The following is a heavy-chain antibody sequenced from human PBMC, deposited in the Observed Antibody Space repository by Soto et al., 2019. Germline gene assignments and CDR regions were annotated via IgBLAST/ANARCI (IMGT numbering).Heavy chain of an antibody. CDR2: IYSGGST. D-gene: IGHD2-15*01. Sequence: SGCIVSSNYMSWVRQVLGKGLEWVSVIYSGGSTYYADSVKGRFTISRDNSKNTLYLQMNSLRSKDTAVYYCARDRGGAGDYWGQGT. V-gene: IGHV3-66*01. CDR1: GCIVSSNY. J-gene: IGHJ4*02. CDR3: ARDRGGAGDY.